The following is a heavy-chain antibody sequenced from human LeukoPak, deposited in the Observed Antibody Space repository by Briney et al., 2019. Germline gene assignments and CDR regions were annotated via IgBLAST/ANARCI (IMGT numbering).Heavy chain of an antibody. D-gene: IGHD4-17*01. V-gene: IGHV3-33*01. Sequence: GGSLRLYCAASGFTFSSYGMHWVRQAPGKGLEWVAVIWYDGSNKYYADSVKGRFTISRDNSKNTLYLQMNSLRAEDTAVYYCARDPQSDYGDWGRGTLVTVSS. CDR2: IWYDGSNK. J-gene: IGHJ4*02. CDR3: ARDPQSDYGD. CDR1: GFTFSSYG.